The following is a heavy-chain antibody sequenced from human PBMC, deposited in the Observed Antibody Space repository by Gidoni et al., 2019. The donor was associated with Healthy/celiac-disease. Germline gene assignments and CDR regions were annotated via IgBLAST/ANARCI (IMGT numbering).Heavy chain of an antibody. CDR1: GFTFSSYE. Sequence: EVQLVESGGGLVQPGGSLRLSCAASGFTFSSYEMNWVRQAPGKGLEWVSYISSSGSTIYYADCVKGRFTISRDNAKNSLYLQMNSLRAEDTAVYYCARAGYSSSCLDYWGQGTLVTVSS. D-gene: IGHD6-13*01. CDR3: ARAGYSSSCLDY. CDR2: ISSSGSTI. V-gene: IGHV3-48*03. J-gene: IGHJ4*02.